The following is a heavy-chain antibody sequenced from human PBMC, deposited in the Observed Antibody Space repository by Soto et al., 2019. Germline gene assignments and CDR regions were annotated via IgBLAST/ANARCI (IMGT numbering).Heavy chain of an antibody. D-gene: IGHD6-19*01. J-gene: IGHJ3*02. CDR1: GGSISSSSYY. CDR3: ARSEWLGNDI. CDR2: IYYSGST. V-gene: IGHV4-39*01. Sequence: QLQLQESGPGLVKPSETLSLTCTVSGGSISSSSYYWGWIRQPPGKGLEWIGSIYYSGSTYYNPYLKSRVTISVDTSKNQFSLKLSSVTAADTAVYYCARSEWLGNDIWGQGTMVTVSS.